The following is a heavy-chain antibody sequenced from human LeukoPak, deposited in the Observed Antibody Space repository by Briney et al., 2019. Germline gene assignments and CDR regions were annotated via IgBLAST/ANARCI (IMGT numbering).Heavy chain of an antibody. V-gene: IGHV1-2*02. D-gene: IGHD3-22*01. Sequence: ASVKVSCKASGYTFTGYYMHWVRQAPGQGREWMGWINPNSGGTNYAQKLQGRVTMTRDTSISTAYMELSRLRSDDTALYYCARDQAYYYDSSGYYGGFDYWGQGTLVTVSS. CDR1: GYTFTGYY. CDR3: ARDQAYYYDSSGYYGGFDY. J-gene: IGHJ4*02. CDR2: INPNSGGT.